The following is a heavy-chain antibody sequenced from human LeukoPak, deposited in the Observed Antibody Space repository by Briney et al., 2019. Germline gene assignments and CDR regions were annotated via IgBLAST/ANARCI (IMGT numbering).Heavy chain of an antibody. CDR2: ISAYNGST. Sequence: ASVKVSCKASGYTFTSYGISWVRQAPGQGLEWMGWISAYNGSTNYTQKRQGRVTMTTDTSTSTAYMELRSLRSDDTAVYFCAREGSGYYYLDYWGQGTLVTVSS. CDR1: GYTFTSYG. CDR3: AREGSGYYYLDY. D-gene: IGHD3-22*01. J-gene: IGHJ4*02. V-gene: IGHV1-18*01.